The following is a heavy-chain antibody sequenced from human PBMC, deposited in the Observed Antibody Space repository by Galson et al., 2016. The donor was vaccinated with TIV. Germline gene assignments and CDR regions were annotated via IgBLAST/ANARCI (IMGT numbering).Heavy chain of an antibody. D-gene: IGHD6-13*01. CDR3: ARPSDSSWYFDL. CDR2: IIPIFRSP. Sequence: SVKVSCKASGGSFSNYAINWVRQAPGQGLEWMGGIIPIFRSPNYAQRSQGRVTITADESTSTAFVELSSLRSDDTAVYYCARPSDSSWYFDLWGRGTPVIVSS. CDR1: GGSFSNYA. J-gene: IGHJ2*01. V-gene: IGHV1-69*13.